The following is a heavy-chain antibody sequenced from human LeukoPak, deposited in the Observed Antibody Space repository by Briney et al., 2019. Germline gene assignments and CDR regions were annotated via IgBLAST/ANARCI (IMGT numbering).Heavy chain of an antibody. CDR2: ISYDGSNK. CDR1: GFTVSSNY. J-gene: IGHJ4*02. CDR3: ARDSSAGVVPAALDY. Sequence: PGGSLRLSCAASGFTVSSNYMSWVRQAPGKGLEWVAVISYDGSNKYYADSVKGRFTVSRDNSKNTLYLQMNSLRAEDTAVYYCARDSSAGVVPAALDYWGQGTLVTVSS. V-gene: IGHV3-30-3*01. D-gene: IGHD2-2*01.